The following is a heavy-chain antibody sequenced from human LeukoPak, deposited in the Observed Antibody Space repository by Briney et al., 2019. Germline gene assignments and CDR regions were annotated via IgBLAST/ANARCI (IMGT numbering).Heavy chain of an antibody. Sequence: GGSLSLSCAPSGFTFNRYCMHGVRQAPGKGLVWVSRINSDGSSTSYADSVKGRLTISRDNAKTTRYLRMNRLRAEDTAVNYGASAATMIVVVTPFDYWGQGTLVTVSS. CDR2: INSDGSST. V-gene: IGHV3-74*01. D-gene: IGHD3-22*01. CDR3: ASAATMIVVVTPFDY. CDR1: GFTFNRYC. J-gene: IGHJ4*02.